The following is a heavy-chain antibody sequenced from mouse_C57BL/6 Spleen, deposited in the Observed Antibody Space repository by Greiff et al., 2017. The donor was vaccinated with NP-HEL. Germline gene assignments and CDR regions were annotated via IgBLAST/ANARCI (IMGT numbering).Heavy chain of an antibody. CDR3: AREGSNYGYYYAMDY. V-gene: IGHV1-53*01. J-gene: IGHJ4*01. CDR2: INPSNGGT. D-gene: IGHD2-5*01. CDR1: GYTFTSYW. Sequence: QVQLQQPGTELVKPGASVKLSCKASGYTFTSYWMHWVKQRPGQGLEWIGNINPSNGGTNYNEKFKSKATLTVDKSSSTAYMQLSSLTSEDSAVYYCAREGSNYGYYYAMDYWGQGTSVTVSS.